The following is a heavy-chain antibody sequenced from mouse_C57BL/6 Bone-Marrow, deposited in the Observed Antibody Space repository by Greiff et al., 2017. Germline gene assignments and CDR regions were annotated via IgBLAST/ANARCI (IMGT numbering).Heavy chain of an antibody. CDR2: IYPGDGDT. J-gene: IGHJ2*01. D-gene: IGHD1-1*01. CDR1: GYAFSSSW. V-gene: IGHV1-82*01. CDR3: AIITTVVAYYFDY. Sequence: VQLQESGPELVKPGASVKISCKASGYAFSSSWMNWVKQRPGKGLEWTGRIYPGDGDTNYNGKFKGKATLTADKSSSTAYMQLSSLTSEDSAVYFCAIITTVVAYYFDYWGQGTTLTVSS.